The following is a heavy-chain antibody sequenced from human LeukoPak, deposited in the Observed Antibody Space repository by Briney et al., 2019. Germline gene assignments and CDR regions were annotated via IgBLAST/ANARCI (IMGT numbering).Heavy chain of an antibody. CDR2: IYTSGST. Sequence: SETLSLTCTVSGGSISSYYWSWIRQPAGKGLEWIGRIYTSGSTNYNPSLKSRVTMSVDTSKNQFSLKLSSVTAADTAVYYCAREGSRGLEPPYYYYYMDVWGKGTTVTVSS. V-gene: IGHV4-4*07. CDR3: AREGSRGLEPPYYYYYMDV. J-gene: IGHJ6*03. CDR1: GGSISSYY. D-gene: IGHD1-14*01.